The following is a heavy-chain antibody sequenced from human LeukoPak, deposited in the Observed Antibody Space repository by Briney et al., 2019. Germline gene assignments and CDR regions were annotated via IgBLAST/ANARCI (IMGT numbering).Heavy chain of an antibody. CDR2: INPSGGST. J-gene: IGHJ4*02. D-gene: IGHD3-16*02. Sequence: ASVKVSCKASGYTFTSYYMHWVRQAPGQGLEWMGIINPSGGSTSYAQKFQGRVTMTRDTSTSTVYMELSGLRSEDTAVYYCARDLNPGGYYDYVWGSYRYMVLGYWGQGTLVTVSS. CDR3: ARDLNPGGYYDYVWGSYRYMVLGY. V-gene: IGHV1-46*01. CDR1: GYTFTSYY.